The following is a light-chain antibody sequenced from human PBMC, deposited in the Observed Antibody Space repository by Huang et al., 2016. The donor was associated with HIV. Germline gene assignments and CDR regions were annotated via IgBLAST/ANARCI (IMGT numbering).Light chain of an antibody. J-gene: IGKJ3*01. CDR2: DAS. CDR3: QQRSKWPPVFT. CDR1: QSVSSY. Sequence: EIVLTQSPATLALSPGESATLSCRASQSVSSYLAWYQHQPGQAPRLLIYDASNRAAGIPARFSGSGSGTDFTLTISGLEPEDFAVYYCQQRSKWPPVFTFGPGTKVHVK. V-gene: IGKV3-11*01.